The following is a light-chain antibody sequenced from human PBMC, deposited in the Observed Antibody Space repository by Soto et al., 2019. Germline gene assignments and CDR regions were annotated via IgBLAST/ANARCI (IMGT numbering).Light chain of an antibody. V-gene: IGLV1-40*01. CDR1: SSNIGAGYD. Sequence: QSALTQPPSVSGAPGQRVTISCTGGSSNIGAGYDVHWYQQLPGAAPKLLIFDNDDRPSGVPDRFSASKSGTSASLAITGLQAEDEADYYCQSRDSRLSAYVFGTGTKLTVL. CDR2: DND. CDR3: QSRDSRLSAYV. J-gene: IGLJ1*01.